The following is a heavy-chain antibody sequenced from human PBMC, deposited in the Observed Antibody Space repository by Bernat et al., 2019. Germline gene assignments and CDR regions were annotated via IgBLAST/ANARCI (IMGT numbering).Heavy chain of an antibody. V-gene: IGHV3-30*18. J-gene: IGHJ4*02. CDR1: GFTFSSYG. CDR3: AKEDSYYYESSGYYFDY. Sequence: QVQLVESGGGVVQPGRSLRLSCAASGFTFSSYGMHWVRQAPGKGLEWVAVISYDGSSKYYADSVKGRFTISRDNSKNTLYLQMNSLRGEDTAVYYCAKEDSYYYESSGYYFDYWGQGSLVTVSS. CDR2: ISYDGSSK. D-gene: IGHD3-22*01.